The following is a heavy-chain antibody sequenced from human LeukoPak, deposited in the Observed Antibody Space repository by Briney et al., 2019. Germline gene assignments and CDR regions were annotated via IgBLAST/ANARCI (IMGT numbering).Heavy chain of an antibody. V-gene: IGHV1-2*02. D-gene: IGHD6-13*01. Sequence: ASVKVSCKASGYTFTGYYMHWVRQAPGQGLEWTGWINPNSGGTNYAQKFQGRVTMTRDTSISTAYMELSRLRSDDTAVYYCARDPTGYSSSWFDYWGQGTLVTVSS. CDR1: GYTFTGYY. CDR2: INPNSGGT. J-gene: IGHJ4*02. CDR3: ARDPTGYSSSWFDY.